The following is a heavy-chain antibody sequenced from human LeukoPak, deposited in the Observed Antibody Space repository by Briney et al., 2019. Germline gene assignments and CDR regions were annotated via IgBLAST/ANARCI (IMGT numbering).Heavy chain of an antibody. V-gene: IGHV3-23*01. Sequence: QPGGSLRLSCLTSGFTFSTNAMSWVRQAPGKGLEWISGISGSGASTYYADSVTGRFTISRDNSRNTLYLQMNSLRGDDTAVYYCAKDVGKWESLHFFDYWGQGTLVTVSS. J-gene: IGHJ4*02. CDR1: GFTFSTNA. CDR2: ISGSGAST. D-gene: IGHD1-26*01. CDR3: AKDVGKWESLHFFDY.